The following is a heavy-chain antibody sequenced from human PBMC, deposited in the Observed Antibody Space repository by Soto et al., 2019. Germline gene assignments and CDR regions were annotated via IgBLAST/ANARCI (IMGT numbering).Heavy chain of an antibody. D-gene: IGHD3-10*01. CDR2: ISWNSGSI. CDR3: AKVNGYYYGSGSYYDY. Sequence: GGSLRLSCAASGFTFDDYAMHWVRQAPGKGLEWVSGISWNSGSIGYADSVKGRFTISRDNAKNSLYLQMNSLRAEDTALYYCAKVNGYYYGSGSYYDYWGQGTLVTVSS. CDR1: GFTFDDYA. J-gene: IGHJ4*02. V-gene: IGHV3-9*01.